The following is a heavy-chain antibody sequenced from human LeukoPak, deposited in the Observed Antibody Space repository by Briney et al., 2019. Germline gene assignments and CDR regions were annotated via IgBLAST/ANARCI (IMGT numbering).Heavy chain of an antibody. CDR1: GYSISSGYY. Sequence: SETLSLTCTVSGYSISSGYYWGWIRQPPGKGLEWIGSIYHSGRTFYNPSLKSRVTISVDTSKNQFSLKLTSVTAADTAVYYCARDKGLWFGELFVWFDPWGQGTLVTVSS. CDR2: IYHSGRT. V-gene: IGHV4-38-2*02. D-gene: IGHD3-10*01. J-gene: IGHJ5*02. CDR3: ARDKGLWFGELFVWFDP.